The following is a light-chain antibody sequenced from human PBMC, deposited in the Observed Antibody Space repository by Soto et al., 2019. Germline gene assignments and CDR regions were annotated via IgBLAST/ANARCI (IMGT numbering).Light chain of an antibody. CDR1: QGVSTS. J-gene: IGKJ5*01. CDR2: DAS. CDR3: QQRNKWARIT. V-gene: IGKV3-11*01. Sequence: EIVLTQSPAILSLSPGESATLSCRATQGVSTSSAWYPKKPVQAPRLLIYDASNMSSGVTARFSGSESGTGFTLTISSLEPEDGALYVCQQRNKWARITFGQGTRLEFK.